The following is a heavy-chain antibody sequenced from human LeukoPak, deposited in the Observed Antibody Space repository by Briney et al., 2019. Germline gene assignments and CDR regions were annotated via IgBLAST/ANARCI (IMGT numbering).Heavy chain of an antibody. Sequence: GGSLRLSCAASGLSISNDWMSWVRQAPGKGLEWVARVKSKSAGETTDYAAPVKGRFTISRDDSKNTLYLQMSSLKTEDTAVYYCTLIQGWGSGSYYRDFWGQGTLVTVSS. CDR2: VKSKSAGETT. V-gene: IGHV3-15*01. D-gene: IGHD3-10*01. CDR1: GLSISNDW. J-gene: IGHJ4*02. CDR3: TLIQGWGSGSYYRDF.